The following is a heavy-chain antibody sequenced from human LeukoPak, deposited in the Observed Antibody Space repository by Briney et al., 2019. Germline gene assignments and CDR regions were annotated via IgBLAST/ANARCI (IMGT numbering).Heavy chain of an antibody. CDR1: GGSFSAYY. Sequence: SETLSLTCAVYGGSFSAYYWSWIRPSPGKGLEWIGEINHSGSTNYNPSLKSRVTISEDTSKNQFSLKLSSVTAADTAVYYCAREMAVAGNFDYWGQGTLVTVSS. CDR3: AREMAVAGNFDY. V-gene: IGHV4-34*01. CDR2: INHSGST. D-gene: IGHD6-19*01. J-gene: IGHJ4*02.